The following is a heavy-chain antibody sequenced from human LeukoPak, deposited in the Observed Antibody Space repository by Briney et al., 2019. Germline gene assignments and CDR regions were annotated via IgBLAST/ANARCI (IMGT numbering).Heavy chain of an antibody. CDR2: ISSSSSYI. J-gene: IGHJ4*02. Sequence: GGSLRLSCAASGFTFSSYSMNWVRQAPGKGLEWVSSISSSSSYIYYADSVKGRFTISRDNAKNSPYLQMNSLRAEDTAVYYCARDRHDYVWGSYRYFDYWGQGTLVTVSS. D-gene: IGHD3-16*02. CDR1: GFTFSSYS. CDR3: ARDRHDYVWGSYRYFDY. V-gene: IGHV3-21*01.